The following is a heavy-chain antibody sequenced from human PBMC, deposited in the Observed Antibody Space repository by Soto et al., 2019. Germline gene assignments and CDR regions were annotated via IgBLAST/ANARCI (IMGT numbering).Heavy chain of an antibody. CDR2: VYYSGTT. V-gene: IGHV4-61*01. Sequence: SETLSLTCSVSGGSVSDKTYYWSWIRQPPGKRLEWIGYVYYSGTTNYNPSLKSRVTISVDLSKNRFSLRLSSVTTADTALYYCAIDYYGSGSPRSPFVYWGQGTLVTVSS. D-gene: IGHD3-10*01. CDR1: GGSVSDKTYY. J-gene: IGHJ4*02. CDR3: AIDYYGSGSPRSPFVY.